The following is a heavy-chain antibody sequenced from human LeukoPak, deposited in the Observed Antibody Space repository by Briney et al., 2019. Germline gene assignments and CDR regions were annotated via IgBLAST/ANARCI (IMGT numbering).Heavy chain of an antibody. J-gene: IGHJ4*02. D-gene: IGHD4-17*01. V-gene: IGHV4-4*07. CDR3: AREGRYGDYEGY. CDR1: GASLNSYS. CDR2: IYSGGST. Sequence: SETLSLTCTVSGASLNSYSWSWIRQPAGKGLEWIGRIYSGGSTNYNPSLKGRVTLSVNTSKNQFSLRLSSLTVADTAVYYCAREGRYGDYEGYWGQGTLVTVSS.